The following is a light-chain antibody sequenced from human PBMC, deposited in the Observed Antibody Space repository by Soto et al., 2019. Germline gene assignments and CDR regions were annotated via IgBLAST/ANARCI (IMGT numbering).Light chain of an antibody. CDR1: SGHSSYA. Sequence: QLVLTQSPSASASLGASVKLTCTLDSGHSSYAIAWHQLQPEKGPRCLMKVNGDGSHNKGDGIPDRFSGSSSGAERYLTISSLRSEDEADYYCQTWGSGIRVFGGGTKLTVL. CDR3: QTWGSGIRV. CDR2: VNGDGSH. V-gene: IGLV4-69*01. J-gene: IGLJ3*02.